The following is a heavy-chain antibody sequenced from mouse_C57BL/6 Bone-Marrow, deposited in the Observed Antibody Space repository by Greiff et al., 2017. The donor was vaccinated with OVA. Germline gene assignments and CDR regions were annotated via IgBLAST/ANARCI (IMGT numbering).Heavy chain of an antibody. CDR3: ARGEDYYDYDERGLWFAY. CDR1: GFNIKDYY. Sequence: EVQLVESGAELVKPGASVKLSCTASGFNIKDYYMHWVKQRTEQGLEWIGRIDPEDGETKYAPKFQGKATITADTSSNTAYLQLSSLTSEDTAVYYCARGEDYYDYDERGLWFAYWGQGTLVTVSA. CDR2: IDPEDGET. D-gene: IGHD2-4*01. V-gene: IGHV14-2*01. J-gene: IGHJ3*01.